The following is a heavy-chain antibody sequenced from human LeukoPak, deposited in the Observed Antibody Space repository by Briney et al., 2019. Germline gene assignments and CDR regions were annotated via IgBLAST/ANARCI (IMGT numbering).Heavy chain of an antibody. CDR3: ATNPHYYDSTGPKDY. CDR1: GYTFTNYY. V-gene: IGHV1-46*01. D-gene: IGHD3-22*01. CDR2: INPSGGST. J-gene: IGHJ4*02. Sequence: GASVKVSCKASGYTFTNYYMHWVRQAPGQGLEWMGIINPSGGSTSYAQKFQGRVTMTRDTSTSTVYMELSSLRSEDTAVYYCATNPHYYDSTGPKDYWGQGTLVTVSS.